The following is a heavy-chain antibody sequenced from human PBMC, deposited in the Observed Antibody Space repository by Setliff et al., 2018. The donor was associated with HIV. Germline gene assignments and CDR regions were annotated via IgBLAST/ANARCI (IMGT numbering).Heavy chain of an antibody. J-gene: IGHJ4*02. Sequence: WASVKVSCKASGYTFTGYYMHWVRQAPGQGLEWMGWINPNSDGTNYAQKFQGRVTMTRDTSISTAYMELSRLRSDDTAVYYCARAPYSSGWYYFDYWGQGTLVTVSS. D-gene: IGHD6-19*01. V-gene: IGHV1-2*02. CDR3: ARAPYSSGWYYFDY. CDR1: GYTFTGYY. CDR2: INPNSDGT.